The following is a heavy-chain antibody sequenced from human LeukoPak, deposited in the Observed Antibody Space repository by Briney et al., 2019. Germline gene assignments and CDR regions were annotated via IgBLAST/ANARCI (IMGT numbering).Heavy chain of an antibody. D-gene: IGHD5-18*01. CDR3: AKEGDTALVTGYFDL. CDR1: GGTFGSYV. Sequence: SVKVSCKASGGTFGSYVISWVRQAPGQGLEWMGGIIPIFGTAHYAQKFQGRLTITADESTSTVYMEMSSLRSEDMAMYYCAKEGDTALVTGYFDLWGRGTLVTVSA. V-gene: IGHV1-69*01. CDR2: IIPIFGTA. J-gene: IGHJ2*01.